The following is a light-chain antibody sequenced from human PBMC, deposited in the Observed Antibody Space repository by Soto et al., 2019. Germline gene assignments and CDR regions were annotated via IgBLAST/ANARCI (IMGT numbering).Light chain of an antibody. CDR2: YNI. Sequence: QSVLTQPPSVSAAPGQKVTISCSGSISNIASHYVFWYQQVPGTAPKLLIYYNIKRPSGIPDRFSGSKSGTSATLAITGLQTGDEANYYCGTWDTSLTAGVFGGGTKLTVL. CDR3: GTWDTSLTAGV. V-gene: IGLV1-51*01. CDR1: ISNIASHY. J-gene: IGLJ2*01.